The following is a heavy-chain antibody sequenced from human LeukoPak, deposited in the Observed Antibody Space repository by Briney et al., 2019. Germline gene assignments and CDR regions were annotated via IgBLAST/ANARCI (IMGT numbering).Heavy chain of an antibody. CDR1: EFTFSHYS. CDR2: ISYDIRDT. V-gene: IGHV3-21*05. CDR3: ARDFRGHYSMDV. J-gene: IGHJ6*02. Sequence: GGSLRLSCAASEFTFSHYSMNWVRQAPGKGLEWLSYISYDIRDTYYADSVKGQFIISRDNAKNSLYLQINSLRDEDTAVYFCARDFRGHYSMDVWGQGTTVTVSS.